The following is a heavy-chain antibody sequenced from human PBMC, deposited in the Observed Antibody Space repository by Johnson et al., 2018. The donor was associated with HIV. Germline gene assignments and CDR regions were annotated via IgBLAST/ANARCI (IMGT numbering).Heavy chain of an antibody. V-gene: IGHV3-9*01. Sequence: VQLVESGGGVVQPGRSLRLSCAASGFTFSSYAMHWVRQAPGKGLEWVSGINWNSGSIAYADSVKGRFTISRDNAKNSLYLQMNSLRAEDTALYYCARDASLRFLEWFDAFDIWGQGTMVTVSS. CDR2: INWNSGSI. CDR3: ARDASLRFLEWFDAFDI. J-gene: IGHJ3*02. CDR1: GFTFSSYA. D-gene: IGHD3-3*01.